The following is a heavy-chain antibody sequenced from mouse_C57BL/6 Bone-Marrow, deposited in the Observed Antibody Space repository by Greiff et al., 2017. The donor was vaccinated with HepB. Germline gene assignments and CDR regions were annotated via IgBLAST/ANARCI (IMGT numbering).Heavy chain of an antibody. D-gene: IGHD1-1*01. CDR3: TFITTVVGAY. V-gene: IGHV6-3*01. CDR2: IRLKSDNYAT. Sequence: EVKLQESGGGLVQPGGSMKLSCVASGFTFSNYWMNWVRQSPEKGLEWVAQIRLKSDNYATHYAESVKGRFTISRDDSKSSVYLQMNNLRAEDTGIYYCTFITTVVGAYWGQGTLVTVSA. CDR1: GFTFSNYW. J-gene: IGHJ3*01.